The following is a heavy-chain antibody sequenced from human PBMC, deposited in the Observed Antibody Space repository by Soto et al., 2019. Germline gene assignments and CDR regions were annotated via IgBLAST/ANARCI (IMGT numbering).Heavy chain of an antibody. CDR3: ARRLTGTTYDS. CDR2: VFFGGNT. CDR1: GGSINSYY. D-gene: IGHD1-20*01. J-gene: IGHJ4*02. V-gene: IGHV4-59*08. Sequence: QVQLQESGPGLVKPSETLSLTCTVSGGSINSYYWSWIRQPPGKGLEWIGYVFFGGNTNYNPSLKSRVTISIDMSKNQFSLRLSSVTAADTAGYFCARRLTGTTYDSWGQGILVTVSS.